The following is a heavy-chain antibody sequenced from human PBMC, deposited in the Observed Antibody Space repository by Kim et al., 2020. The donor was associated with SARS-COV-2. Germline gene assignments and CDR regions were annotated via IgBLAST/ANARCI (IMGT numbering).Heavy chain of an antibody. Sequence: ASVKVSCKVSGYTLIELSLYWVRQAPGKGLEWMGGFDPEDGKTIYAQKFQGRVTMTEDTSTDTAYMELSSLISEDTAFYYCATAAVAGTPDWFDPWGQGT. CDR3: ATAAVAGTPDWFDP. D-gene: IGHD6-19*01. CDR2: FDPEDGKT. V-gene: IGHV1-24*01. CDR1: GYTLIELS. J-gene: IGHJ5*02.